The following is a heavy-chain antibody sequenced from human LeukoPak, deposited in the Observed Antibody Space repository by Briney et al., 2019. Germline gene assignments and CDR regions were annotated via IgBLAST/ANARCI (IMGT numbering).Heavy chain of an antibody. J-gene: IGHJ4*02. CDR2: IKEDGSEE. V-gene: IGHV3-7*01. CDR1: GFIFSDYW. CDR3: ARVPPSGYSSGWRDC. Sequence: PGGSLRLSCAASGFIFSDYWMSWVRQAPGKGLEWVANIKEDGSEEYYVDSVKGRFTISRDNAKNPLYLQMDSLRAEDTAVYFCARVPPSGYSSGWRDCWGQGTLVTVSS. D-gene: IGHD6-19*01.